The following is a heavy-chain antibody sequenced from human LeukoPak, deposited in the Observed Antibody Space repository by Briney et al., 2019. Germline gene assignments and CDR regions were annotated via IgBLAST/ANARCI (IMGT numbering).Heavy chain of an antibody. D-gene: IGHD3-22*01. CDR2: ISSSSSYI. CDR3: ARDLGDLGNYYDSSGYYSCYFDY. J-gene: IGHJ4*02. Sequence: GGSLRLSCAASGFTFNSYSMNWVRQAPGKGLEWVSSISSSSSYIYYADSVKGRFTISRDNAKNSLYLQMNSLRAEDTAVYYCARDLGDLGNYYDSSGYYSCYFDYWGQGTLVTVSS. CDR1: GFTFNSYS. V-gene: IGHV3-21*01.